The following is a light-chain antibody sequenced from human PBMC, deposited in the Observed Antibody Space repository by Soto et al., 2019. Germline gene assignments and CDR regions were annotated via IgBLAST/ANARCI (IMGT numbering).Light chain of an antibody. Sequence: QAVVTQSPSASASLGASVKLTCTLSSGHSSYAIAWHQQQPEKGPRYLMKLNSDGSHSKGDGIPDRFSGSSSGAERYLTISSLQSEDEADYYCQTWGTGISLVFGGGTKLTVL. V-gene: IGLV4-69*01. CDR3: QTWGTGISLV. CDR2: LNSDGSH. J-gene: IGLJ3*02. CDR1: SGHSSYA.